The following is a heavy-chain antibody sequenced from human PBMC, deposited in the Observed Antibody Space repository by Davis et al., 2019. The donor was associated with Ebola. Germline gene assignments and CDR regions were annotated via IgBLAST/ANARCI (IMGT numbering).Heavy chain of an antibody. D-gene: IGHD1-7*01. CDR1: GYTFTSYD. V-gene: IGHV1-8*01. CDR3: ARASEELRQDY. CDR2: MNPNSGNT. J-gene: IGHJ4*02. Sequence: ASVKVSCKASGYTFTSYDINWVRQATGQGLEWMGWMNPNSGNTGYAQNFQGRVTMTRNTSISTAYMELSRLRSDDTAVYHCARASEELRQDYWGQGTLVTVSS.